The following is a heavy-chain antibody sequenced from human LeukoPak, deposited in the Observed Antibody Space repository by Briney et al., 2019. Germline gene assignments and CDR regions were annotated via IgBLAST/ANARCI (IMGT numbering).Heavy chain of an antibody. CDR1: GGSFSGYY. CDR2: INHSGST. Sequence: SETLSLTCAVYGGSFSGYYWSWIRQPPGKGLEWIGEINHSGSTNHNPSLKSRVTISVDTSKNQFSLKLSSVTAADTAVYYCATDNRYWGQGTMVTVSS. CDR3: ATDNRY. V-gene: IGHV4-34*01. D-gene: IGHD1-14*01. J-gene: IGHJ3*01.